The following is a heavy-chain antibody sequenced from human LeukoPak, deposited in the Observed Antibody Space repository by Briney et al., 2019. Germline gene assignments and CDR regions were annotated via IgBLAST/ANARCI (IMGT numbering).Heavy chain of an antibody. CDR3: ASYGHLVDY. CDR1: GGSFTGFY. Sequence: SETLSLTCAVYGGSFTGFYWSWIRQPPGKGLEWIGEINHSGSTNYNPSLKSRVTISVDTSKNQFSLKLSSVTAADTAVYYCASYGHLVDYWGQGTLVTVSS. J-gene: IGHJ4*02. V-gene: IGHV4-34*01. D-gene: IGHD4-17*01. CDR2: INHSGST.